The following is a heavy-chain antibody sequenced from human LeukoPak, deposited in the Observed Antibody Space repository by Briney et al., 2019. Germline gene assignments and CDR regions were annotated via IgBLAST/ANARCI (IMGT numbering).Heavy chain of an antibody. CDR2: ISAYNGNT. J-gene: IGHJ4*02. Sequence: ASVKVSCKASGYTFTGYYMHWVRQAPGQGLEWMGWISAYNGNTHYAQRLQGRVTMTTDTSTSTAYMELRSLRSDDTALYYCARVFGQLVPGWTIDYWGQGTLVTVSS. CDR1: GYTFTGYY. D-gene: IGHD6-13*01. V-gene: IGHV1-18*04. CDR3: ARVFGQLVPGWTIDY.